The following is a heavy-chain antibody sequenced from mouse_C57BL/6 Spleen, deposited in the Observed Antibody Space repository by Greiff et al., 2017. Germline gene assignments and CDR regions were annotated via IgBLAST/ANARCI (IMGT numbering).Heavy chain of an antibody. D-gene: IGHD2-3*01. J-gene: IGHJ2*01. Sequence: EVQRVESGGGLVKPGGFLKLSCAASGFTFSSYAMSWVRQTPEKRLEWVATISDGGSYTYYPDNVKGRFTISRDNAKNNLYLQMSHLKSEDTAMYYCASFDGYYFYWGQGTTLTVSS. V-gene: IGHV5-4*01. CDR3: ASFDGYYFY. CDR1: GFTFSSYA. CDR2: ISDGGSYT.